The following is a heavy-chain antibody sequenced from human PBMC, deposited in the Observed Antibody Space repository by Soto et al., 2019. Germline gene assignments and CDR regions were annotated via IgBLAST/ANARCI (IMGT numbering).Heavy chain of an antibody. CDR3: ASSFTSSQWRYGMDV. D-gene: IGHD2-2*01. J-gene: IGHJ6*02. V-gene: IGHV1-69*02. CDR1: GGTFSSYT. CDR2: IIPILGIA. Sequence: GASVKVSCKASGGTFSSYTISWVRQAPGQGLEWMGRIIPILGIANYAQKVQGRVTMTTDTSTGTAYMELRSLRSDDTAVYYCASSFTSSQWRYGMDVWGQGTTVTVS.